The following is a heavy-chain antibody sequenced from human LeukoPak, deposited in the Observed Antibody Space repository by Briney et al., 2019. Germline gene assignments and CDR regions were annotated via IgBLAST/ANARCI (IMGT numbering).Heavy chain of an antibody. V-gene: IGHV4-39*01. CDR2: IYYSGST. CDR1: GGSISSSSYY. J-gene: IGHJ6*03. Sequence: SETLSLTCTVSGGSISSSSYYWGWIRQPPGKGLEWIGSIYYSGSTYYNPSLKSRVTISVDTSKNQFSLKLSSVTAADTAVYYCASIAVAGASYYYYYYMDVWGKGTTVTISS. CDR3: ASIAVAGASYYYYYYMDV. D-gene: IGHD6-19*01.